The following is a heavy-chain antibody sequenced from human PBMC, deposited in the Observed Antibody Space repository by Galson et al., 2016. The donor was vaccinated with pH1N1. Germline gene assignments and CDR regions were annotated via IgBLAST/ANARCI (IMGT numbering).Heavy chain of an antibody. V-gene: IGHV5-51*03. CDR1: GYKFTTYW. CDR2: IYPDDSDT. CDR3: ARGLLSGFDP. D-gene: IGHD2-21*01. J-gene: IGHJ5*02. Sequence: QSGAEVKKPGESLKISCEVFGYKFTTYWIGWVRQMPGKGLEWVGTIYPDDSDTRYNPAFQGQVTISVDKSINTAYLQWNSLKASDTAIYYCARGLLSGFDPWGQGTLVIVSS.